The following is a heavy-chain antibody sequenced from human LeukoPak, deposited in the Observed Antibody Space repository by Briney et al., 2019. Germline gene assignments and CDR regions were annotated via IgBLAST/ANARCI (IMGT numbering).Heavy chain of an antibody. J-gene: IGHJ4*02. D-gene: IGHD6-13*01. CDR1: GFTFSSYG. V-gene: IGHV3-23*01. CDR2: ISGSGGST. CDR3: AKDPRIAAADY. Sequence: GGSLRLSRAASGFTFSSYGMSWVRQAPGKGLEWVSAISGSGGSTYYADSVKGRFTISRDNSQNTLHLQMNRLRAEDTAVYYCAKDPRIAAADYWGQGTLVTVSS.